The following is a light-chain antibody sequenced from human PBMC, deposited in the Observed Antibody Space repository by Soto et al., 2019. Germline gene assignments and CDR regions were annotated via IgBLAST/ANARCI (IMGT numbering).Light chain of an antibody. CDR1: QPITTW. CDR2: GAS. J-gene: IGKJ1*01. Sequence: DIQMTQSPSTLSASVGDTVTITCRASQPITTWLAWYQQRPGNAPKLLIYGASTLQSGVASRFTGGGSGTDFTLTISSLQPDDFGTYYYQQYNHGWTFGQGTKVEVK. V-gene: IGKV1-5*03. CDR3: QQYNHGWT.